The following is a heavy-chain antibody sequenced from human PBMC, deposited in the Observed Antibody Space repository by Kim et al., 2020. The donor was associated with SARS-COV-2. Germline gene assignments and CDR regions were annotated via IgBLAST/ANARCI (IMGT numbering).Heavy chain of an antibody. CDR2: IYPGDSDT. Sequence: GESLKISCKGSGYSFTSYWIGWVRQMPGKGLEWMGIIYPGDSDTRYSPSFQGQVTISADKSISTAYLQWSSLKASDTAMYYCARHLSDSSGWAAPMDVWGQGTTVTVSS. D-gene: IGHD6-19*01. V-gene: IGHV5-51*01. CDR1: GYSFTSYW. J-gene: IGHJ6*02. CDR3: ARHLSDSSGWAAPMDV.